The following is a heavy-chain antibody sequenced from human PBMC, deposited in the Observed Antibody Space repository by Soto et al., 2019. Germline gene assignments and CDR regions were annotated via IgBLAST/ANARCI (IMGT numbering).Heavy chain of an antibody. Sequence: EVQLLESGGDLVQPGGSLRLSCAASGFTFSSYTMTWVCQAPGKGLEWVSGINSGGRTYYADSVKGRFTISRDDSKNTLYLQIISLGAEDTAVYYCAKDLRPDGVWDFDYWGQGTLVTVSS. CDR2: INSGGRT. J-gene: IGHJ4*02. D-gene: IGHD4-17*01. CDR1: GFTFSSYT. CDR3: AKDLRPDGVWDFDY. V-gene: IGHV3-23*01.